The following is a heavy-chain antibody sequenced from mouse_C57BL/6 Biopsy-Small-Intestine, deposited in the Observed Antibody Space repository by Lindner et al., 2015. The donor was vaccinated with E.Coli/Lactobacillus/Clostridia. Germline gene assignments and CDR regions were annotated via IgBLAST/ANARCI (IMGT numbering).Heavy chain of an antibody. J-gene: IGHJ2*01. CDR2: FDPEDGET. Sequence: SVKVSCKVSGYTLTELSMHWVRQAPGKGLEWMGGFDPEDGETIYAQKFQGRVTMTEDTSVDTSKNQFSLKLNSVTAADTAVYYCARVRDGSQFDYWGQGTLVTVSS. V-gene: IGHV14-2*02. CDR1: GYTLTELS. CDR3: ARVRDGSQFDY. D-gene: IGHD2-3*01.